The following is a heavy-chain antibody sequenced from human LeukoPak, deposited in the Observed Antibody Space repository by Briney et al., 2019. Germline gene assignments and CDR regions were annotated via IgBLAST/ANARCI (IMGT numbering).Heavy chain of an antibody. J-gene: IGHJ5*02. Sequence: GGSLRLSCTASGFTFSSYGMHWVRQAPGKGLEWVAVIWYDGSNKYYADSVKGRCTISRDNSKNTLYLQMNSLRGEDTAVYYCARGGTIVVVPAADFDPWGQRTLVTVSS. D-gene: IGHD2-2*01. CDR2: IWYDGSNK. CDR1: GFTFSSYG. V-gene: IGHV3-33*01. CDR3: ARGGTIVVVPAADFDP.